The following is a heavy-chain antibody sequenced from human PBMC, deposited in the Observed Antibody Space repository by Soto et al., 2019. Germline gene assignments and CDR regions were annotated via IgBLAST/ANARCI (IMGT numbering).Heavy chain of an antibody. CDR3: ARTPGSGSYSSF. V-gene: IGHV1-18*01. D-gene: IGHD1-26*01. CDR2: VSALNGDR. CDR1: GYTFRHSG. Sequence: QVQLVQSGAEVKKPGASMKVSCRASGYTFRHSGITWVRQAPGHGLEWMGWVSALNGDRNYAQKFQGRVTMTTDTSTSTAYMELRSLRSDDTAVYYCARTPGSGSYSSFWGQGTLVTVSA. J-gene: IGHJ4*02.